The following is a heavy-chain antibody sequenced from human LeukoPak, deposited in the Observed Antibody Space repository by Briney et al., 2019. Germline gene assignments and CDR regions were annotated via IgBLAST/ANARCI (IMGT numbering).Heavy chain of an antibody. J-gene: IGHJ1*01. Sequence: PGGSLRLSCTPSGFTFNIYSMKWVRQAPGKGLEWVSYISTSTNAIYYADSVKGRFTISRDNAKNSLCLQMNSLRDEDTAVYYCSRDDKIAWSLVPWGQGILVTVSS. CDR2: ISTSTNAI. V-gene: IGHV3-48*02. CDR3: SRDDKIAWSLVP. D-gene: IGHD1-26*01. CDR1: GFTFNIYS.